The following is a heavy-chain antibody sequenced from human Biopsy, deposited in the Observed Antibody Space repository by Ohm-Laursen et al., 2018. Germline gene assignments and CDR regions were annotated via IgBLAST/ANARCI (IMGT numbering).Heavy chain of an antibody. CDR3: VRELGDFWGGRQFDF. V-gene: IGHV1-2*02. D-gene: IGHD3-3*01. J-gene: IGHJ5*01. CDR1: AYSFGDHR. CDR2: IDPKSGGT. Sequence: ASVKVSCNASAYSFGDHRIHWVRQAPGQGLEWMGWIDPKSGGTNYAQKFQGRVTMTRDTSISTTYMELRRLTSDDTAVFYCVRELGDFWGGRQFDFWGQGTLVTVSS.